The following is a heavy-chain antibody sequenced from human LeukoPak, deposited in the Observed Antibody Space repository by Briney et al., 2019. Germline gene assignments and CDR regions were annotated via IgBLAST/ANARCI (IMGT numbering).Heavy chain of an antibody. J-gene: IGHJ4*02. Sequence: GGSLRLSCAASGFTFSSYGMHWVRQAPGKGLEWVAVIWYDGSNKYYADSVKGRFIISRDNSKNTLYLQMNSLRAEDTAVYYCARRGIAAAGYFDYWGQGTLVTVSS. CDR3: ARRGIAAAGYFDY. D-gene: IGHD6-13*01. CDR2: IWYDGSNK. V-gene: IGHV3-33*01. CDR1: GFTFSSYG.